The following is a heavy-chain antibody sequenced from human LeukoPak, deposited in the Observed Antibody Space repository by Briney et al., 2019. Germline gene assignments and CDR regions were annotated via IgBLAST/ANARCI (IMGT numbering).Heavy chain of an antibody. CDR2: LNPSGGST. CDR3: ARDGSSWHFDY. V-gene: IGHV1-46*01. D-gene: IGHD6-13*01. Sequence: GASVTDSCEASGYTFTTYYMHWVRQAPGQGLGWMGILNPSGGSTTYAQKFQGRVTMTRDTSTSTVYMELSSLRSEDTAVYYCARDGSSWHFDYWGQGTLVTVSS. CDR1: GYTFTTYY. J-gene: IGHJ4*02.